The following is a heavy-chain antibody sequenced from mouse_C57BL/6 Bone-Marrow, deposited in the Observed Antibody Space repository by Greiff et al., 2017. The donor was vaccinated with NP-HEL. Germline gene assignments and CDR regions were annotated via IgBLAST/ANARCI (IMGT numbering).Heavy chain of an antibody. D-gene: IGHD1-1*01. J-gene: IGHJ2*01. CDR1: GYTFTSYW. Sequence: QVQLQQPGAELVRPGTSVKLSCKASGYTFTSYWMHWVKQRPGQGLEWIGVIDPSDSYTNYNQKFKGKATLTVDTSSSTAYMQLSGLTSEDSAVYYCAGYGAWDYWGQGTTVTVSS. CDR2: IDPSDSYT. V-gene: IGHV1-59*01. CDR3: AGYGAWDY.